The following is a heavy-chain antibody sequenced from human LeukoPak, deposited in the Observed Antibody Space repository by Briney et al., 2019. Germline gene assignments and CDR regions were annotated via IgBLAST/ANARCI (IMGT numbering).Heavy chain of an antibody. V-gene: IGHV3-21*01. CDR2: ISSSSSYI. Sequence: RGSLRLSCAASGFTFSSYSMNWVRQAPGKGLEWVSSISSSSSYIYYADSVKGRFTISRDNAKNSLYLQMNSLRAEDTAVYYCAREGIVGALYYYYMDVWGKGTTVTVSS. J-gene: IGHJ6*03. D-gene: IGHD1-26*01. CDR1: GFTFSSYS. CDR3: AREGIVGALYYYYMDV.